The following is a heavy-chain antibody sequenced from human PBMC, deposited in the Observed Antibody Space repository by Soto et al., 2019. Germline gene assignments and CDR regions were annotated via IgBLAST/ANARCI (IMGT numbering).Heavy chain of an antibody. CDR3: AKGVYNDTSGYYSTPQRIVY. CDR1: GFTFSNFA. D-gene: IGHD3-22*01. V-gene: IGHV3-23*01. Sequence: EVQLLESGGGLVHPGGSLRLSCAASGFTFSNFAMSWVRQAPGKGLEWVSAVIVNGGGGSTFYADSVKGRFTISRDNSRNTLYLQISSLRAEDTAIYYCAKGVYNDTSGYYSTPQRIVYWGQGTLVTVSS. J-gene: IGHJ4*02. CDR2: VIVNGGGGST.